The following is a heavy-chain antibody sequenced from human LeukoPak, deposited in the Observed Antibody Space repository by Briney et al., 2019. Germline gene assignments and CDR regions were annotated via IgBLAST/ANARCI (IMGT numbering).Heavy chain of an antibody. D-gene: IGHD2-21*01. CDR3: ARSLIADGAFDI. J-gene: IGHJ3*02. CDR2: ISSSGSYI. V-gene: IGHV3-21*01. Sequence: LGGSLALACTAAGFTCTSYTMNWGRPAPGKGQEWVSDISSSGSYIDYADSVKGRFTISRDNAKNSLFLQMNSLRAEDTAVYYCARSLIADGAFDIWGQGTMVTVSS. CDR1: GFTCTSYT.